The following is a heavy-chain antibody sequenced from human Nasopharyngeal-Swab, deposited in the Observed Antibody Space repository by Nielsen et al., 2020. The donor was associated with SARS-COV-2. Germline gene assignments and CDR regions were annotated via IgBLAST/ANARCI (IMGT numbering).Heavy chain of an antibody. D-gene: IGHD4-17*01. V-gene: IGHV2-26*01. J-gene: IGHJ6*02. CDR3: ARMNGLRHYYCYYGMDV. CDR2: IFSNDEK. Sequence: WIRQPPGKALEWLAHIFSNDEKSYSTSLKSRLTISKDTSKSQVVLTMTNMDPVDTATYYCARMNGLRHYYCYYGMDVWGQGTTVTVSS.